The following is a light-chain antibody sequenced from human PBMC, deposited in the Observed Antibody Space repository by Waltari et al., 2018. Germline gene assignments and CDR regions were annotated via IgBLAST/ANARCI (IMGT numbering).Light chain of an antibody. V-gene: IGLV8-61*01. CDR2: STN. J-gene: IGLJ3*02. CDR3: VLYMGSGIWV. CDR1: SDSVSTYYY. Sequence: QTVVTQEPSFSVSPGGPVTLTCGLNSDSVSTYYYPRWYQQTPGQAPRTLIYSTNTRSSGVPDRFSGSILGNKAALTITGAQADDESEYYCVLYMGSGIWVFGGGTKLTVL.